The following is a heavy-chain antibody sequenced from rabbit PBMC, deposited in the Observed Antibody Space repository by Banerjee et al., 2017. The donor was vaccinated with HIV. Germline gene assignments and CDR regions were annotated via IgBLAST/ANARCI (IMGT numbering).Heavy chain of an antibody. Sequence: QEQLVESGGGLVTPEGSLTLTCTASGFSFSSSYWICWVRQAPGKGLELIACIYTSSGSTDYASWVNGRFTVSKTSSTTVTLQMTSLTAADTATYFCARDASSSGYQFNLWGQGTLVTVS. CDR2: IYTSSGST. CDR1: GFSFSSSYW. CDR3: ARDASSSGYQFNL. D-gene: IGHD1-1*01. J-gene: IGHJ4*01. V-gene: IGHV1S45*01.